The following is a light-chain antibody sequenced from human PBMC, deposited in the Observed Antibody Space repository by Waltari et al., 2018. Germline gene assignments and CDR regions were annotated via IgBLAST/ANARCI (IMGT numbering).Light chain of an antibody. CDR1: QRINSN. V-gene: IGKV3-15*01. Sequence: EIVMTQSPATLSVSPGESATLSCRASQRINSNLAWYQQNPGQAPRLLIYGASTRATGIPARFAGTGSGTEFTLTISSLQSEDFAVYYCQQYNNWPRTFGQGTKVEIK. J-gene: IGKJ1*01. CDR3: QQYNNWPRT. CDR2: GAS.